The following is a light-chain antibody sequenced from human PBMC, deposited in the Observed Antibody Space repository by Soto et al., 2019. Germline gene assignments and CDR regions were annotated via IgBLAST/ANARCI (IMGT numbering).Light chain of an antibody. V-gene: IGLV3-21*02. Sequence: SYQLTQPPSVSVAPGQTSRMTCGGNNIGSKSVHWYQQKPGQAPVLVVYDDSDRPSGIPERFSGSNYGNTATLTISRVEAGDEADYYCKVWDSSSDHYVFGTGTKVTVL. CDR3: KVWDSSSDHYV. CDR2: DDS. J-gene: IGLJ1*01. CDR1: NIGSKS.